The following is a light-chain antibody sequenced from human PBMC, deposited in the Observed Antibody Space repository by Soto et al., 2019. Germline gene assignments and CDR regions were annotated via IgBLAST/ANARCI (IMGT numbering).Light chain of an antibody. J-gene: IGKJ3*01. CDR3: QQYGTSPLT. CDR1: QTITNTY. Sequence: EIVLTQSPGTLSLSPGERATLSCRASQTITNTYLAWYQQKVGQAPRLLIYDVSTRATGIPDRFSGSGSGTDFTLTISRLEPEDFAVYYCQQYGTSPLTFGPGTKVDIK. CDR2: DVS. V-gene: IGKV3-20*01.